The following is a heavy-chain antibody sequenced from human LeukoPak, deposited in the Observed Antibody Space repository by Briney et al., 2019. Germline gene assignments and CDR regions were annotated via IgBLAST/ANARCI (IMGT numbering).Heavy chain of an antibody. CDR2: MNPNSGNT. J-gene: IGHJ4*02. V-gene: IGHV1-8*01. CDR3: ARGASGGYFDWSKRYFDY. D-gene: IGHD3-9*01. CDR1: GYTFTRYD. Sequence: ASVKVSCKASGYTFTRYDINWGRQATGQGLEWMGWMNPNSGNTGYAQKFQGRVTMTRNTSISTAYMELSSLRSEDTAVYYCARGASGGYFDWSKRYFDYWGQGTLVTVSS.